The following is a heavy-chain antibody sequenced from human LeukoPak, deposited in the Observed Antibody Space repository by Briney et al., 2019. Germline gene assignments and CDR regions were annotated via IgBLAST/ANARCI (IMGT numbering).Heavy chain of an antibody. CDR2: IWYDGSNK. V-gene: IGHV3-33*01. CDR1: GFTFSSYG. J-gene: IGHJ4*02. D-gene: IGHD3-10*01. Sequence: GGSLRLSCAASGFTFSSYGMHWVRQAPGKGLEWVAVIWYDGSNKYYADSVKGRFTNSRDNSKNTLYLQMNSLRAEDTAVYYCARDNYYGSGSFDYWGQGTLVTVSS. CDR3: ARDNYYGSGSFDY.